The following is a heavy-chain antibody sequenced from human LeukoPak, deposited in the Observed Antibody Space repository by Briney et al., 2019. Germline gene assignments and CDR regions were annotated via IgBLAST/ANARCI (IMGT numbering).Heavy chain of an antibody. CDR3: ARSHYYVSSGLDY. V-gene: IGHV1-2*02. Sequence: ASVKVSCKASGYTFTGYYMPGVRQPPGQGLGWLGWINPNSGGTNYAQKFQGRVTMTRDTSISTAYMELSRLRSDDTAVYYCARSHYYVSSGLDYWGQGTLVTVSS. CDR1: GYTFTGYY. CDR2: INPNSGGT. D-gene: IGHD3-22*01. J-gene: IGHJ4*02.